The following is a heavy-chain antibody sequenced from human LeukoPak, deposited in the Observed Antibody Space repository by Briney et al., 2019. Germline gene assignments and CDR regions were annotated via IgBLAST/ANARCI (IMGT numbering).Heavy chain of an antibody. V-gene: IGHV1-8*01. D-gene: IGHD5-18*01. CDR1: GYTFTSYD. CDR2: MNPNSGNT. Sequence: ASVKVSCKASGYTFTSYDINWVRQATGQGLEWMGWMNPNSGNTGYAQKFQGRVTITRNTSISTAYMELSSLRSEDTAVYYCARGYSYGPPNWFDPWGQGTLVTVSS. J-gene: IGHJ5*02. CDR3: ARGYSYGPPNWFDP.